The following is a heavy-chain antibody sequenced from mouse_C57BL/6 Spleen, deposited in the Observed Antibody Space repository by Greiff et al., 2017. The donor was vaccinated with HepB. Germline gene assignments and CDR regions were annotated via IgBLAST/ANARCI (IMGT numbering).Heavy chain of an antibody. CDR2: IDPSDSYT. D-gene: IGHD1-1*01. J-gene: IGHJ1*03. V-gene: IGHV1-69*01. CDR3: ARVTTVVASDV. CDR1: GYTFTSYW. Sequence: VQLQQPGAELVMPGASVKLSCKASGYTFTSYWMHWVKQRPGQGLEWIGEIDPSDSYTNYNQKFKGKSTLTVDKSSSTAYMQLSSLTSEDSAVYYCARVTTVVASDVWGTGTTVTVSS.